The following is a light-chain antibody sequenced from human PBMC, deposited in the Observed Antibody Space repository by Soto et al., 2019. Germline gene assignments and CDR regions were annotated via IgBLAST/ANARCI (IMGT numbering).Light chain of an antibody. CDR1: QSISSY. CDR3: QQSYRTPHT. V-gene: IGKV1-39*01. J-gene: IGKJ1*01. Sequence: DIQMTQSPSSLSASVGDRVTITCRASQSISSYLNWYQQKPGKAPKLLIYAASSLQSGVPSRFSGSGSGTDFTLIISSLQPADFATYYCQQSYRTPHTFGQGTKVETK. CDR2: AAS.